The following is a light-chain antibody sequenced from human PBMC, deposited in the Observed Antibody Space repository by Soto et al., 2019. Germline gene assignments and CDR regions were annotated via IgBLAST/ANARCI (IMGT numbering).Light chain of an antibody. J-gene: IGLJ3*02. CDR2: DNN. CDR3: GTWDSSLSAGGV. Sequence: QSVLTQPPSVSAAPGQKVTISCSGSSSNIGNNYVSWYQQLPGTAPKLLIYDNNKRPSGIPDRFSGSKSGTSPTLGITGLQTGDEADYYCGTWDSSLSAGGVFGGGTKVTVL. CDR1: SSNIGNNY. V-gene: IGLV1-51*01.